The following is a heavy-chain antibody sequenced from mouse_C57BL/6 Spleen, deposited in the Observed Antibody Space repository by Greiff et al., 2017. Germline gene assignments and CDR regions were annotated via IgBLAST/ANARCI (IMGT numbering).Heavy chain of an antibody. CDR2: IYPGDGDT. CDR1: GYAFSSYW. D-gene: IGHD1-1*01. CDR3: ARSRITTVVESNYFDY. J-gene: IGHJ2*01. V-gene: IGHV1-80*01. Sequence: QVQLQQSGAELVKPGASVKISCKASGYAFSSYWMNWVKQRPGKGLEWIGQIYPGDGDTNYNGKFKGKATLTADKSSSTAYMQLSSLTSEDSAVYCCARSRITTVVESNYFDYWGQGTTLTVSS.